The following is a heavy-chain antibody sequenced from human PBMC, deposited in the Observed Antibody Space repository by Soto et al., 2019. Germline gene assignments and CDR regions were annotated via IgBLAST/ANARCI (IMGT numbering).Heavy chain of an antibody. CDR2: INPNSGGT. D-gene: IGHD2-2*01. CDR3: ARGVGSTSSRYYYYYMDV. Sequence: ASVKVSCKASGYTFTGYYMHWVRQAPGQGLEWMGWINPNSGGTNYAQKFQGWVTTTRDTSISTAYMELSRLRSDDTAVYYCARGVGSTSSRYYYYYMDVWGKGTTVTVSS. V-gene: IGHV1-2*04. J-gene: IGHJ6*03. CDR1: GYTFTGYY.